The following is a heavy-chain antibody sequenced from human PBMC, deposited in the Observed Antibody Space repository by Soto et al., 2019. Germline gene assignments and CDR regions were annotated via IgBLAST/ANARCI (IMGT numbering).Heavy chain of an antibody. J-gene: IGHJ6*02. CDR3: ARDLVCIRTSCPTYYYYGMDV. V-gene: IGHV4-59*12. D-gene: IGHD2-2*01. CDR1: GGSISSYY. CDR2: IYYSGST. Sequence: SETLSLTCTVSGGSISSYYWSWIRQPPGKGLEWIGYIYYSGSTNYNPSLKSRVIISVDKSKNQFSLKLTSVTAADTAIYYCARDLVCIRTSCPTYYYYGMDVWGQGTTVTVSS.